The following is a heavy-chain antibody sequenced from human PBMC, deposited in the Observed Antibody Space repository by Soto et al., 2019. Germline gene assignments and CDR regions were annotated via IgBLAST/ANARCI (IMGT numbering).Heavy chain of an antibody. J-gene: IGHJ4*02. CDR3: ARDGGNYGDYVFDY. D-gene: IGHD4-17*01. V-gene: IGHV3-13*01. Sequence: EVQLVESGGGLVQPGGSLRLSCAASGFTFSSYDMHWVRQATGKGLEWVSAIGTAGDTYYPGSVKGRFTISRENAKNSLYLQMNSLRAEDTAVYYCARDGGNYGDYVFDYWGQGTLVTVS. CDR1: GFTFSSYD. CDR2: IGTAGDT.